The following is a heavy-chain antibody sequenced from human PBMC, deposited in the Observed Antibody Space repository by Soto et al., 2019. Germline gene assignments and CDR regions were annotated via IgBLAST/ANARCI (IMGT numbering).Heavy chain of an antibody. CDR1: GGSISGYY. D-gene: IGHD6-13*01. V-gene: IGHV4-59*01. CDR3: ARQQLLPFYYALDD. CDR2: IYYRGST. J-gene: IGHJ6*02. Sequence: RSLTCTVSGGSISGYYWSWIRQSPGKGLEYIGYIYYRGSTNYNPSLKSRVTMSVDTSSNQFSLKVNSVTAADTAVYYCARQQLLPFYYALDDWGQGTTVAVSS.